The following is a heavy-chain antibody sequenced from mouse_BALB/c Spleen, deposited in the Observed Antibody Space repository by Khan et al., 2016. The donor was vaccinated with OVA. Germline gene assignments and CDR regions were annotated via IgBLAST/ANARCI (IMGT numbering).Heavy chain of an antibody. D-gene: IGHD1-3*01. CDR1: GYTFTDFA. CDR3: VRGSGKSRFAY. J-gene: IGHJ3*01. Sequence: QVQLQQSGAEVVRPGVSVKISCKGSGYTFTDFAMHWVKQSRAKGLEWLGVISTYYGDADYNHTFRDKATMTVDKSSSTAYMELAGLTSEDSAIYYCVRGSGKSRFAYWGQGTLVTVSA. CDR2: ISTYYGDA. V-gene: IGHV1S137*01.